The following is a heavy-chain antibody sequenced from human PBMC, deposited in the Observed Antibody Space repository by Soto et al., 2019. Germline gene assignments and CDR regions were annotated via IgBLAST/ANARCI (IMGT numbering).Heavy chain of an antibody. D-gene: IGHD4-17*01. J-gene: IGHJ4*02. CDR2: IYYSGST. CDR1: GGSVSSASYY. V-gene: IGHV4-61*01. CDR3: ARDHDYGGLFDY. Sequence: SETLSLTCSVSGGSVSSASYYWSWIRQPPGKGMEWIGHIYYSGSTIYNPSFKSRVTISVDTSKNQFSLKVSFVTAADTAVYYCARDHDYGGLFDYWGQGTLVTVSS.